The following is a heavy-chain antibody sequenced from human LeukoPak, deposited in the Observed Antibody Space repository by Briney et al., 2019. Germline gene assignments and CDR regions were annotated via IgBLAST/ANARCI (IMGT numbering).Heavy chain of an antibody. CDR2: ISGTGGFT. Sequence: PGGSLRLPCAASGFTFSSYAIIWVRQAPGKGLDWVSFISGTGGFTSYADSVKGRFTISRDNSKNTLSLQMNSLRAEDTAVYYCARYGSGSYIDNWGQGTLVTVSS. J-gene: IGHJ4*02. CDR3: ARYGSGSYIDN. V-gene: IGHV3-23*01. CDR1: GFTFSSYA. D-gene: IGHD3-10*01.